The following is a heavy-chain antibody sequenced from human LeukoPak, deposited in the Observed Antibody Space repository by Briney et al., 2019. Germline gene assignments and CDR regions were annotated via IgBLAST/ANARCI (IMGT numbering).Heavy chain of an antibody. CDR2: ISSSGSTI. Sequence: PGGSLRLSCAASGFTFSSYEMNWVRQAPGKGLEWVSYISSSGSTIYYADSVKGRFTISRDNAKNSLYLQMNSLRAEDTAVYYCAKNRGGLFDPWGQGTLVTVSS. CDR1: GFTFSSYE. D-gene: IGHD2-15*01. V-gene: IGHV3-48*03. J-gene: IGHJ5*02. CDR3: AKNRGGLFDP.